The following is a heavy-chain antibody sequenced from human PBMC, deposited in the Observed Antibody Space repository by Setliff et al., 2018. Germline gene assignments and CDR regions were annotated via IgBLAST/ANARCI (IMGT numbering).Heavy chain of an antibody. D-gene: IGHD1-20*01. CDR2: INPDNGNR. CDR3: ARDNIGYITGIPYYYYYMDV. V-gene: IGHV1-3*01. Sequence: GASVKVSCKASGFTLTSYPIHWVRQAPGQRLEWMGWINPDNGNRKYSQKFQGRVTITRDTSASTAYMELSSLRSEDTAVYYCARDNIGYITGIPYYYYYMDVWGKGTTVTVSS. J-gene: IGHJ6*03. CDR1: GFTLTSYP.